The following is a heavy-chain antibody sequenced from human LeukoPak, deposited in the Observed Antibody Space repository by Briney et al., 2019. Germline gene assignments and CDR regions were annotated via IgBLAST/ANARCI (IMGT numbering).Heavy chain of an antibody. V-gene: IGHV3-30*18. Sequence: GGSLRLSCAASGFTFSSYGMHWVRQAPGKGLERVAVISYDGSNKYYADSVKGRFTISRDNSKNTLYLQMNSLRAEDTAVYYCAKERFTIFGVVKGNYFDYWGQGTLVTVSS. D-gene: IGHD3-3*01. CDR1: GFTFSSYG. CDR2: ISYDGSNK. J-gene: IGHJ4*02. CDR3: AKERFTIFGVVKGNYFDY.